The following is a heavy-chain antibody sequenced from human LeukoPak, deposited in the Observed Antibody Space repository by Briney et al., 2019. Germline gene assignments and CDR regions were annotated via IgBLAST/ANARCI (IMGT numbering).Heavy chain of an antibody. V-gene: IGHV4-34*01. Sequence: SETLSLTCAVFGGSFSGYYWSWIRRSPEKGLEWIGEMSHTGATNYNPSLKSRVTVSVDTSKKQFSLNLRSVTAADTAVYYCARGLHYNILTGGMDVWGQGNTVIVSS. J-gene: IGHJ6*02. CDR3: ARGLHYNILTGGMDV. CDR1: GGSFSGYY. D-gene: IGHD3-9*01. CDR2: MSHTGAT.